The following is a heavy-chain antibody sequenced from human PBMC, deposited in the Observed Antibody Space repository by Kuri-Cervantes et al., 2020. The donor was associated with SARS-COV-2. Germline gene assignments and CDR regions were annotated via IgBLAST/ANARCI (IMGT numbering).Heavy chain of an antibody. V-gene: IGHV1-2*04. CDR3: ARSXPFRRLVVIXQGGAFDI. D-gene: IGHD3-22*01. CDR2: INPNXGGT. J-gene: IGHJ3*02. Sequence: ASVKVSCKASGXTFTGYYMHWVRQAPGQGLEWMXXINPNXGGTXYAQKFQGWVTMTRDTSISTVYMXXSRLRSDDTAVYYCARSXPFRRLVVIXQGGAFDIWGQGTMVTVSS. CDR1: GXTFTGYY.